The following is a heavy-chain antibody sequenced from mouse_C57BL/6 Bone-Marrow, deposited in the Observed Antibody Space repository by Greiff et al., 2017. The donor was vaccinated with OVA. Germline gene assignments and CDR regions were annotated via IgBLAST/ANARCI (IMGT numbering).Heavy chain of an antibody. Sequence: QVQLKESGAELVRPGASVKLSCKASGYTFTDYYISWVKQRPGQGLEWIARIYPGSGNIYYNETFKGKATLTAEKSSSTAYMHLSSLTSDDSAVYYCARSKRLRDYFDYWGQGTTLTVSS. V-gene: IGHV1-76*01. CDR2: IYPGSGNI. CDR3: ARSKRLRDYFDY. D-gene: IGHD2-2*01. J-gene: IGHJ2*01. CDR1: GYTFTDYY.